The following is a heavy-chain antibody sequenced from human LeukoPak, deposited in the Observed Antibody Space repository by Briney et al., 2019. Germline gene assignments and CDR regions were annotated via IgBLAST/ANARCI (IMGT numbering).Heavy chain of an antibody. Sequence: SETLSLTCVVYGGSFSGYYWSWIRPPPGKGLEWIGEINHSGSTYYNPSLQSRVTISVDTSKNQFSLKLSSVTAAHTAVYYCARGAAYYDFWSGYYYWFDPWGQGTLVTVSS. CDR1: GGSFSGYY. V-gene: IGHV4-34*01. CDR2: INHSGST. D-gene: IGHD3-3*01. CDR3: ARGAAYYDFWSGYYYWFDP. J-gene: IGHJ5*02.